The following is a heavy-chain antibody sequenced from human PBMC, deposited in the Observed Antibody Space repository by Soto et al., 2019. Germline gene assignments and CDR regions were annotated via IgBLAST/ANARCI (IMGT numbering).Heavy chain of an antibody. CDR2: IYTSGST. Sequence: RSLSCTVSGGSISSYYWSWIRQPAGKGLEWIGRIYTSGSTNYNPSLKSRVTMSVDTSKNQFSLKLSSVTAADTAVYYCAREKYTIFGVANNWFDPWGQGTLVTVSS. CDR1: GGSISSYY. J-gene: IGHJ5*02. D-gene: IGHD3-3*01. CDR3: AREKYTIFGVANNWFDP. V-gene: IGHV4-4*07.